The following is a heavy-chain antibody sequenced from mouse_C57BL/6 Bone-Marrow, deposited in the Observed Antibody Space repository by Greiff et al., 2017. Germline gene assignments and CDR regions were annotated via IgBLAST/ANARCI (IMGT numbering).Heavy chain of an antibody. D-gene: IGHD2-14*01. V-gene: IGHV1-22*01. CDR2: INPNNGGT. J-gene: IGHJ4*01. CDR3: ARKPAYDLMDY. Sequence: EVKLMESGPELVKPGASVKMSCKASGYTFTDYNMHWVKQSHGKSLEWIGYINPNNGGTSYNQKFKGKATLTVNKSSSTAYMELRSLTSEDSAVYYCARKPAYDLMDYWGQGTSVTVSS. CDR1: GYTFTDYN.